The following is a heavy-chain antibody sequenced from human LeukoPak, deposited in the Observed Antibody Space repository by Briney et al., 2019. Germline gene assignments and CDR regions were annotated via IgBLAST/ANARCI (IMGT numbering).Heavy chain of an antibody. V-gene: IGHV3-7*01. CDR2: IKEDGSEK. J-gene: IGHJ5*02. Sequence: GGSLRLSCAASGFTFSSDWMTWVRQAPGKGLEWLANIKEDGSEKYYVDSVKGRFTISRDNAKNSLYLQMNSLRAEDTGVYYCARDRLRFLAWGQRTLVTVSS. CDR3: ARDRLRFLA. D-gene: IGHD3-3*01. CDR1: GFTFSSDW.